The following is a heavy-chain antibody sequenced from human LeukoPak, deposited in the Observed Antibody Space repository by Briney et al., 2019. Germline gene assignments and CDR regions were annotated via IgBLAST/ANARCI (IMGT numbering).Heavy chain of an antibody. CDR2: INHSGST. Sequence: SETLSLTCAVYGGSLSGYYWSLIRQPPGKGLEWIGEINHSGSTNYNPSLKSRVTIPIDTSKNQFSLKLSSVTAADTAVYYCARGDPYYHGSGSYSPYYFDYWGQGTLVTVSS. V-gene: IGHV4-34*01. CDR3: ARGDPYYHGSGSYSPYYFDY. D-gene: IGHD3-10*01. J-gene: IGHJ4*02. CDR1: GGSLSGYY.